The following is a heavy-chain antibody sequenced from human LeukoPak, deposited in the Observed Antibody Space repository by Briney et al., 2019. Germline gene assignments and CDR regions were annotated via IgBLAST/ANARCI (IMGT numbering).Heavy chain of an antibody. CDR2: IIPILGIA. Sequence: ASVKVSCKASGGTFSSYAISWVRQAPGQGLEWMGRIIPILGIANYAQKFQGRVTITADKSTSTAYMELSSLRSEDTAVYYCARDGCTNGVCYSPYWGQGTLVTVSS. V-gene: IGHV1-69*04. CDR1: GGTFSSYA. J-gene: IGHJ4*02. CDR3: ARDGCTNGVCYSPY. D-gene: IGHD2-8*01.